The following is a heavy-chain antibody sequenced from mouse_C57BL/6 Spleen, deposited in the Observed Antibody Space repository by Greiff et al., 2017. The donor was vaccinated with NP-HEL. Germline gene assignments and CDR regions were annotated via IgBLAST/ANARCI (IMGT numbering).Heavy chain of an antibody. CDR1: GFTFSSYG. CDR3: ARRYGSSEGFAY. J-gene: IGHJ3*01. V-gene: IGHV5-6*02. Sequence: EVMLVESGGDLVKPGGSLKLSCAASGFTFSSYGMSWVRQTPDKRLEWVATISSGGSYTYYPDSVKGRFTISRDNAKNTLYLQMSSLKSEDTAMYYCARRYGSSEGFAYWGQGTLVTVSA. D-gene: IGHD1-1*01. CDR2: ISSGGSYT.